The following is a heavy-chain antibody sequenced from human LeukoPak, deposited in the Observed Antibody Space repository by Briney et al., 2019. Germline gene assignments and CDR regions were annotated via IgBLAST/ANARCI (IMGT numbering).Heavy chain of an antibody. Sequence: ASVKVSCKASGYTFTGYYMHWVRQAPGQGLEWMGWINPNSGGTNYAQKFQGRVTMTRDTSISTAYMELSRLRSDDTAVYYCATALWDYGQFDYWGQGTLVTVSS. V-gene: IGHV1-2*02. CDR2: INPNSGGT. CDR3: ATALWDYGQFDY. D-gene: IGHD4-17*01. J-gene: IGHJ4*02. CDR1: GYTFTGYY.